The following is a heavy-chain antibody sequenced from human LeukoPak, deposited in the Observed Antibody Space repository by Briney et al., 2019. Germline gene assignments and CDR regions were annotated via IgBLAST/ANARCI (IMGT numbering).Heavy chain of an antibody. CDR2: IIPILGIA. Sequence: GASVKVSFKASGGTFTSYAISWVRQAPGQGLEWMGRIIPILGIANYAQKFQGRVTITADKSTSTAYMELSSLRSEDTAVYYCARGYSGYDAPLPFDYWGQGTLVTVSS. CDR1: GGTFTSYA. D-gene: IGHD5-12*01. J-gene: IGHJ4*02. V-gene: IGHV1-69*04. CDR3: ARGYSGYDAPLPFDY.